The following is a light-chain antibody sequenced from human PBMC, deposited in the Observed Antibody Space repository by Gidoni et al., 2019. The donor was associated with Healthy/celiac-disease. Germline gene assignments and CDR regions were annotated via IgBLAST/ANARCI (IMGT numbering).Light chain of an antibody. CDR1: QSNSSY. Sequence: DIQMPQSPSSLSASVGDRVTITCRASQSNSSYLNWYQQKPGKAPKLLIYAASSLQCGVPSRFSGSGSGTDFTLPISSLQPEDFATYYWQQSYSTQWTFGQGTKVEIK. CDR2: AAS. V-gene: IGKV1-39*01. CDR3: QQSYSTQWT. J-gene: IGKJ1*01.